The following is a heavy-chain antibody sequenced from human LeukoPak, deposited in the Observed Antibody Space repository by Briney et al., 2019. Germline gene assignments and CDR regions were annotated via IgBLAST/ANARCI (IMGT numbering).Heavy chain of an antibody. CDR1: GFTFSSYA. CDR3: AKLRERLRDFGY. V-gene: IGHV3-23*01. J-gene: IGHJ4*02. Sequence: PGGSLRLSCAASGFTFSSYAMSWVRQGPGKGLEWVSDISGSGGGTYYVDSVKGRFTISRDNSKNTLYLQMNSLRAGDTAVYYCAKLRERLRDFGYWGQGTLVTVSS. D-gene: IGHD5-12*01. CDR2: ISGSGGGT.